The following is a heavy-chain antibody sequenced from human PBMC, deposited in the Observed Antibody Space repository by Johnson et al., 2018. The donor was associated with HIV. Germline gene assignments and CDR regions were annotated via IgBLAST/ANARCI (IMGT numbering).Heavy chain of an antibody. CDR1: GFTFSTYA. Sequence: QMQLVESGGGVVQPGRSLRLSCAASGFTFSTYAIHWVRQAPGKGLEWVAIISYDGSTKYYADSVKGRFTISRDNSKNSLYLQMNSLRVEDTAIYYCARDPITPYERGPDAFDVWGQGTVVTVSS. D-gene: IGHD2-21*01. CDR3: ARDPITPYERGPDAFDV. J-gene: IGHJ3*01. V-gene: IGHV3-30-3*01. CDR2: ISYDGSTK.